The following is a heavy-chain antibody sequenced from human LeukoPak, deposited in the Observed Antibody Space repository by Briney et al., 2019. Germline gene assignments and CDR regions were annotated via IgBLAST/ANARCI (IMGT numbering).Heavy chain of an antibody. CDR1: GFTFSNCA. Sequence: GGSLRLSCAASGFTFSNCAMHWVRQAPGKGLEYVSTISNNGGSTYYANSVKGRFTISRDNSRNTLYLQMGSLRAEDMAVYYCARVNVDTAFDYWGQGTLVTVSS. D-gene: IGHD5-18*01. V-gene: IGHV3-64*01. CDR2: ISNNGGST. CDR3: ARVNVDTAFDY. J-gene: IGHJ4*02.